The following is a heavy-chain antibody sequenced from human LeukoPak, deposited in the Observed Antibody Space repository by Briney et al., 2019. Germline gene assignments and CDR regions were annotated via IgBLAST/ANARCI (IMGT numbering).Heavy chain of an antibody. J-gene: IGHJ4*02. CDR1: GFTFSSYA. CDR3: AKAPVTTCRGAYCYPFDY. Sequence: GGSLRLSCAASGFTFSSYAMHWVRQAPGKGLEWVAVISYDGSNKYYADSAKGRFTISRDNSKNTLYLQMNRLRPEDAAVYYCAKAPVTTCRGAYCYPFDYWGQGTLVTVSS. D-gene: IGHD2-21*01. V-gene: IGHV3-30*04. CDR2: ISYDGSNK.